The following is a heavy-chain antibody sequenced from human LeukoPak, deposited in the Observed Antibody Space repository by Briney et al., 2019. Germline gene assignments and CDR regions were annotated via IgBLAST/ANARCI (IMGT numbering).Heavy chain of an antibody. CDR2: IYSEGSNSE. J-gene: IGHJ4*02. CDR1: GFTVSSNS. V-gene: IGHV3-53*01. D-gene: IGHD3-10*01. Sequence: GGSLRLTCAVYGFTVSSNSMSWDRQAPGKGLEWVSVIYSEGSNSEYYADSVKGRFTISRDSSKNTVYFQMNSLRAEDTATYYCARGLVSMVRGDFPLWGQGTLVTVSS. CDR3: ARGLVSMVRGDFPL.